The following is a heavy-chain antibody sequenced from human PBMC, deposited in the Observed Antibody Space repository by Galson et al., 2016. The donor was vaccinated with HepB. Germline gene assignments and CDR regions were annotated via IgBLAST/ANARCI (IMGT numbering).Heavy chain of an antibody. CDR3: ARDYYGGHSGGLGFDS. J-gene: IGHJ4*02. V-gene: IGHV1-69*13. Sequence: SVEVSCKASSGTCSTYAISWVRQAPGQGLEWMGGIIPIFGTTNYAQKFQGRITITADESTSTVNMDLSSLRSGDTAVYYCARDYYGGHSGGLGFDSWGQGTLVTVSS. CDR2: IIPIFGTT. D-gene: IGHD4-23*01. CDR1: SGTCSTYA.